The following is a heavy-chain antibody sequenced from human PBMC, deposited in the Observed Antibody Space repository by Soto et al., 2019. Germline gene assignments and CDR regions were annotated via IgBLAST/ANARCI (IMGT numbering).Heavy chain of an antibody. V-gene: IGHV1-24*01. D-gene: IGHD3-16*02. CDR2: FDPEDGET. Sequence: GASVKVSCKVSGYTLTELSMHWVRQAPGKGLEWMGGFDPEDGETIYAQKFQGRVTMTEDTSTDTAYMELSSLRSEDTAVYYCATSPPVWGSYRDKYYFDYWGQGTLVTVSS. CDR3: ATSPPVWGSYRDKYYFDY. J-gene: IGHJ4*02. CDR1: GYTLTELS.